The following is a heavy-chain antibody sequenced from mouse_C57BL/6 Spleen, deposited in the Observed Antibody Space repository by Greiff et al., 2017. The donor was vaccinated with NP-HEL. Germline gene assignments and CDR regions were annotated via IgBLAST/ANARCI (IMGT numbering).Heavy chain of an antibody. V-gene: IGHV3-6*01. CDR3: ARFDYSYYYAMDY. CDR2: ISYDGSN. Sequence: DVKLVESGPGLVKPSQSLSLTCSVTGYSITSGYYWNWIRQFPGNKLEWMGYISYDGSNNYNPSLKNRISITRDTSKNQFFLKLNSVTTEDTATYYCARFDYSYYYAMDYWGQGTSVTVSS. J-gene: IGHJ4*01. CDR1: GYSITSGYY. D-gene: IGHD2-4*01.